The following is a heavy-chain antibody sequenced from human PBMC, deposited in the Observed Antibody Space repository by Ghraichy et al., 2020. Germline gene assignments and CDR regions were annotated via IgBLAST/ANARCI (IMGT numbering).Heavy chain of an antibody. J-gene: IGHJ2*01. CDR1: GFTFSSYA. CDR2: ISGSGGST. V-gene: IGHV3-23*01. CDR3: AKAAYYDFSHFDL. Sequence: LSLTCAASGFTFSSYAMSWVRQAPGKGLEWVSAISGSGGSTYYADSVKGRFTISRDNSKNTLYLQMNSLRAEDTAVYYCAKAAYYDFSHFDLWGRGTLVTVSS. D-gene: IGHD3-3*01.